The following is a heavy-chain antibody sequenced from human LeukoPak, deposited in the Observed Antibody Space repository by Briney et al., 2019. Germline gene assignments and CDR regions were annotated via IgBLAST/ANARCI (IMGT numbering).Heavy chain of an antibody. CDR2: ISSSSSFI. D-gene: IGHD3-16*01. J-gene: IGHJ4*02. CDR1: GFTFSRYS. CDR3: ARDLGEGRDY. Sequence: GGSLRLSCAASGFTFSRYSMNWVRQAPGKGLGWVSSISSSSSFIYYADSVKGRFTISRDNAKNTLYLQMNSLRAEGTAVYYCARDLGEGRDYWGQGTLVTVSS. V-gene: IGHV3-21*01.